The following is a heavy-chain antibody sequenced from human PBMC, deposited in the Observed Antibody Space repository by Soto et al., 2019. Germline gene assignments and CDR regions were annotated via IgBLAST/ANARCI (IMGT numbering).Heavy chain of an antibody. CDR3: ARMSTVTSRIYYYGMDV. CDR2: IYPGDSDT. Sequence: PGESLKISCKGSGYSFGSYWIAWVRQMPGKGLEWMGSIYPGDSDTRYSPSFQGQVTISADNSISTAYLQWSSLKASDPAMYYCARMSTVTSRIYYYGMDVWGQGTTVTVSS. J-gene: IGHJ6*02. V-gene: IGHV5-51*01. D-gene: IGHD4-17*01. CDR1: GYSFGSYW.